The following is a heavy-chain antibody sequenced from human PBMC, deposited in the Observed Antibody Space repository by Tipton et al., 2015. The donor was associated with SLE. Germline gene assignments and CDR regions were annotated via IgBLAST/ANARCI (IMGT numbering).Heavy chain of an antibody. CDR1: GGSISRSDCH. CDR3: ARAEYSAYDVPQFDL. D-gene: IGHD5-12*01. J-gene: IGHJ4*02. CDR2: VFYSGST. Sequence: TLSLTCNVSGGSISRSDCHWGWIRQPPGKGLEWIGYVFYSGSTAYNPSLRSRVTMSVDTSKIVFSLKLTAVTAADTAKYYCARAEYSAYDVPQFDLWGQGILVSVSS. V-gene: IGHV4-61*08.